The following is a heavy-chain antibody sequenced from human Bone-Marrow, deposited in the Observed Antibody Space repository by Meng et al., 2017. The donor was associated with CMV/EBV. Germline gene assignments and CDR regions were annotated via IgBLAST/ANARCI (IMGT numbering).Heavy chain of an antibody. Sequence: ASVKVSCKASGYNFTGYYMHWVRQAPGQGLEWMGWINPNSGGTNYAQKFQGRVTMTRDTSISTAYMELSRLRSDDTAVYYCARDYPTSYDFWSGDYYYYGMDVWGQGTTVTVSS. CDR2: INPNSGGT. CDR3: ARDYPTSYDFWSGDYYYYGMDV. V-gene: IGHV1-2*02. CDR1: GYNFTGYY. D-gene: IGHD3-3*01. J-gene: IGHJ6*02.